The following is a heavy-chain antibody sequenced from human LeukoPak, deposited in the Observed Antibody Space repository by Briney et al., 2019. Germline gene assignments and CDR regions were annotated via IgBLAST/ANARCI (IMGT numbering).Heavy chain of an antibody. CDR3: ARGHYDILTRIDY. CDR2: IGYSSSYI. V-gene: IGHV3-21*01. D-gene: IGHD3-9*01. CDR1: GFTFNNYS. J-gene: IGHJ4*02. Sequence: GGSLRLSCAASGFTFNNYSMNWVRQAPGKGLEWVSSIGYSSSYIYYGDSVKGRFTISRDNAKNSLYLQMNSLRVEDTAVYYCARGHYDILTRIDYRGQGTLVTVSS.